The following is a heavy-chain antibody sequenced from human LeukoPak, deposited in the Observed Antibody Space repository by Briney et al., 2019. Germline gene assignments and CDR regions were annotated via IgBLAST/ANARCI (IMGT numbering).Heavy chain of an antibody. CDR2: INHSGST. CDR1: GGSFSGYY. J-gene: IGHJ2*01. V-gene: IGHV4-34*01. D-gene: IGHD5-18*01. Sequence: PSETLSLTCAVYGGSFSGYYWSWIRQPPGKGLEWIGEINHSGSTNYNPSLKSRVTISVDTSKNQFSLKLSSVTAADTAVYYCASRGYSYGYWPRAWYFDLWGRGTLVTVSP. CDR3: ASRGYSYGYWPRAWYFDL.